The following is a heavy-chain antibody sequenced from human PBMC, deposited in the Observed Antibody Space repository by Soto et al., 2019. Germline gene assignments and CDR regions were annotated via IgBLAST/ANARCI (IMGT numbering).Heavy chain of an antibody. CDR2: FDPEGGEV. V-gene: IGHV1-24*01. CDR3: AREVGPTDIVLMVYAIHLSYYYYGMDV. J-gene: IGHJ6*02. Sequence: GASVKVSCKISGHTLTEFSIHWVRQAPGKGLEWMGGFDPEGGEVIYAQKWHGRVTVTEDTVTDTAYMELSGLKSDDTAVYYCAREVGPTDIVLMVYAIHLSYYYYGMDVWGQGTTVTVSS. CDR1: GHTLTEFS. D-gene: IGHD2-8*01.